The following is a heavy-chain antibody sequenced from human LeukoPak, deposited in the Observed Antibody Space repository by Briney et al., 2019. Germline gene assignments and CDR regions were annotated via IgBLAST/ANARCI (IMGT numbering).Heavy chain of an antibody. CDR1: GFSVSGSY. V-gene: IGHV3-53*01. J-gene: IGHJ4*02. CDR2: TYSGGTA. Sequence: GGSLRLSCAVSGFSVSGSYMSWVRLAPGRGLEWVSVTYSGGTAFYAGSVEGRFTISRDNSKNTLYLQMNSLTADDTAVYYCARGRETDSGGYVYYLDYWGQGTLVTASS. D-gene: IGHD4-17*01. CDR3: ARGRETDSGGYVYYLDY.